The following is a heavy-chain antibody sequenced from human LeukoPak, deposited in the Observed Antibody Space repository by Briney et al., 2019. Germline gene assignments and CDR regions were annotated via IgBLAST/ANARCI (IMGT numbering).Heavy chain of an antibody. CDR3: ARGPIVGVGTGFDY. D-gene: IGHD6-13*01. CDR1: GGSISSGGYY. CDR2: IYYSGNT. V-gene: IGHV4-61*08. J-gene: IGHJ4*02. Sequence: PSETLSLTCTVSGGSISSGGYYWSWIRQHPGKGLEWIGYIYYSGNTNYNPSLKSRVTMSVDTSKNHFSLELNSVTAADPAVYYCARGPIVGVGTGFDYWGQGTLVTVSS.